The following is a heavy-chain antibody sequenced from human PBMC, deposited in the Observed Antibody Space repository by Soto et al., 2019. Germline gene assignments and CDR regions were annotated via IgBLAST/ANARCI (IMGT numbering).Heavy chain of an antibody. J-gene: IGHJ6*02. CDR1: GGSISSGDYY. Sequence: PSETLSLTCTVSGGSISSGDYYRSWVRQPPGKGLEWIGYIYYSGSTYYNPSLKSRVTISVDTSKNQFSLKLSSVTAADTAVYYCARDVLRSYGMDVWGQGTTVTVSS. D-gene: IGHD3-3*01. V-gene: IGHV4-30-4*01. CDR2: IYYSGST. CDR3: ARDVLRSYGMDV.